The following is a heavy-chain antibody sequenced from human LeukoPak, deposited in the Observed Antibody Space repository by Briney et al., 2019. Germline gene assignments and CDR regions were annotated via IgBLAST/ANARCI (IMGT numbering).Heavy chain of an antibody. J-gene: IGHJ4*02. CDR2: ISYDGGNN. Sequence: GGSLRLSCAASGFTFSSYAMHWVRQAPGKGLEWVAVISYDGGNNYYADPVKGRFTMSRDNSKNTLYLQMNSLRAEDTAVYYCAKNGDSERWLQPKFVTHWGQGTLVTVSS. D-gene: IGHD5-24*01. V-gene: IGHV3-30*04. CDR3: AKNGDSERWLQPKFVTH. CDR1: GFTFSSYA.